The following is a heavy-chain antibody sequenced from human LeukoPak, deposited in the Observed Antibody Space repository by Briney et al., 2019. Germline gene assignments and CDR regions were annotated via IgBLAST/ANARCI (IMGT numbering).Heavy chain of an antibody. J-gene: IGHJ4*02. D-gene: IGHD6-19*01. V-gene: IGHV4-31*03. CDR2: IYYSGST. CDR1: GGSISSGGYY. CDR3: ARALGQWLVLDY. Sequence: SQTLSLTCTVSGGSISSGGYYWSWIRQHPGKGLEWNGYIYYSGSTYYSPSLKSRVTISVDTSKDQFSLKLSSVTAADTAVYYCARALGQWLVLDYWGQGTLVTVSS.